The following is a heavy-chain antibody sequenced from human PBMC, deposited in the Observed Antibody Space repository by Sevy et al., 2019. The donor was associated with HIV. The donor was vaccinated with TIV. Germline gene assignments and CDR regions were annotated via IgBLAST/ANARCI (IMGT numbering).Heavy chain of an antibody. CDR2: IYHSGNT. V-gene: IGHV4-39*01. D-gene: IGHD6-19*01. CDR3: ASQPGYRSTYYGFSLSRTFDS. CDR1: GGSITSNNYY. J-gene: IGHJ4*02. Sequence: SETLSLTCSVSGGSITSNNYYWGWIRQPPGKGLEWIGSIYHSGNTYYNPSLKSRATVSLDTSRGHFSLKVTSLAASDTAVYFCASQPGYRSTYYGFSLSRTFDSWGPGTLVTVSS.